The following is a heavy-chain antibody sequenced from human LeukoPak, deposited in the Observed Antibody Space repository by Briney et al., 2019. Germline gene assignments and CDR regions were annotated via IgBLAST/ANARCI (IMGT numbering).Heavy chain of an antibody. D-gene: IGHD3-3*01. V-gene: IGHV6-1*01. CDR1: GDSVSSNSAA. J-gene: IGHJ4*02. CDR2: TYYRSKWYN. Sequence: SQTLSLTCAISGDSVSSNSAAWNWIRQSPSRGLEWLGRTYYRSKWYNDYAVSVKSRITINPGTSKNQFSLQLNSVTPEDTAVYYCASEGLDYDFWSGPDYWGQGTLVTVSS. CDR3: ASEGLDYDFWSGPDY.